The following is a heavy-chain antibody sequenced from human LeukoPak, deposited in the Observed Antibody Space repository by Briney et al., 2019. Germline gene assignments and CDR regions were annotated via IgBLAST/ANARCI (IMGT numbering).Heavy chain of an antibody. CDR3: AREMRVAGPYYYYYYYMDV. CDR2: IGSSSSYI. CDR1: GFTFSSYS. J-gene: IGHJ6*03. D-gene: IGHD6-19*01. V-gene: IGHV3-21*01. Sequence: PGGSLRLSCAASGFTFSSYSMNWVRQAPGKGLEWVSSIGSSSSYIYYADSVKGRFTISRDNAKNSLYLHMNSLRAEDTAVYYCAREMRVAGPYYYYYYYMDVWGKGTTVTISS.